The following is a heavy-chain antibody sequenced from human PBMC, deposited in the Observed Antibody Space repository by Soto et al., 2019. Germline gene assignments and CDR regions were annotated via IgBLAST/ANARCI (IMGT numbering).Heavy chain of an antibody. CDR2: INHSGST. J-gene: IGHJ5*02. V-gene: IGHV4-34*01. Sequence: PSETLSLTCAVYGGSFSCYYWSWIRQPPGKGLEWIGEINHSGSTNYNPSLKSRVTISVDTSKNQFSLKLSSVTAADTAVYYCARENSWFDPWGQGTLVTVSS. CDR3: ARENSWFDP. CDR1: GGSFSCYY.